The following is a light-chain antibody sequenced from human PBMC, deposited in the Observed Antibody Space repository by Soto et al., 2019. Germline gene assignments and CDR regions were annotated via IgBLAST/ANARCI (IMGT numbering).Light chain of an antibody. V-gene: IGKV3-20*01. CDR1: QSVSSRY. Sequence: EIVWMSTARTLALSRGEISTRSCRASQSVSSRYFAWYQQKVGQAPRLLIYAAFRAPGTQDRFSGSWSGTDFTLTISRLEPEDVALYYCQQAVTSPWRFAEGTKVDIK. CDR2: AA. J-gene: IGKJ1*01. CDR3: QQAVTSPWR.